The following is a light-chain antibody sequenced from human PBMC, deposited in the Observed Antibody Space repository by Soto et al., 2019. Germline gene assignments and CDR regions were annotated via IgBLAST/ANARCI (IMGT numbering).Light chain of an antibody. Sequence: DIQMTQSPSSVSASVGDRVTITCRASQDILSWLAWYQQKPGEAPRLLIYASSNLQSGVPSRFSGSGSGTEFTLTISSLQPEYFATYYCQQANSFPITFGPGTRLDIK. CDR2: ASS. CDR1: QDILSW. V-gene: IGKV1-12*01. J-gene: IGKJ3*01. CDR3: QQANSFPIT.